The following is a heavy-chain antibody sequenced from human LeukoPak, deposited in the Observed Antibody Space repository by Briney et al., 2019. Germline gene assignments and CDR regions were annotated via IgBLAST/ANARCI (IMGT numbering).Heavy chain of an antibody. Sequence: PGESLNISCEGSGYSFTSYWIGWVRQTPGKGLEWVGIIYPGGCDTNYRQSFHGQVTISADKSISTAYLQWSSLKAEVTAMYYCARLVPKVYDIIGYAKGQCYFDYWGQGTLVTVSS. J-gene: IGHJ4*02. D-gene: IGHD3-22*01. V-gene: IGHV5-51*01. CDR1: GYSFTSYW. CDR3: ARLVPKVYDIIGYAKGQCYFDY. CDR2: IYPGGCDT.